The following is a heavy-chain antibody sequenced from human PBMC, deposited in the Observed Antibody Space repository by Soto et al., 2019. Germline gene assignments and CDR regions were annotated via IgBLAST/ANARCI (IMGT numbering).Heavy chain of an antibody. J-gene: IGHJ6*02. D-gene: IGHD2-21*01. CDR3: ATDLPGGEDNHYGMDV. CDR1: EFTLSSNA. CDR2: ISNSGRST. Sequence: EVQVLESGGGLVQPGGSLRLSCAASEFTLSSNAMSWVRQTPGKGLEWVSGISNSGRSTYYADSVKGRFTISRDTSKNTLYLQMNSLRAEDTAVYYCATDLPGGEDNHYGMDVWGQGTTVTVSS. V-gene: IGHV3-23*01.